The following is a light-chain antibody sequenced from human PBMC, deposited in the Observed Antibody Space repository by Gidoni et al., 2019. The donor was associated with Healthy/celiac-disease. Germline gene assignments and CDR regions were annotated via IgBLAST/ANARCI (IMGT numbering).Light chain of an antibody. V-gene: IGLV2-14*03. CDR1: SSDVGGYNY. J-gene: IGLJ2*01. CDR2: DVS. Sequence: QSALTQPVSVPRSPGQSITISCTGTSSDVGGYNYVSWYQQHPGKAPSKLMIYDVSNRPSGVPNRFSGSKSGNTASLTISGLQAEDEADYYCSSYTSSSTYVVFGGGTKLTVL. CDR3: SSYTSSSTYVV.